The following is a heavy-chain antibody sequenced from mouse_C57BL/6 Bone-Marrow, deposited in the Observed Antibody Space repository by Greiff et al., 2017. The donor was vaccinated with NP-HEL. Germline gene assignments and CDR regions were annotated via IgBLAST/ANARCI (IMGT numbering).Heavy chain of an antibody. J-gene: IGHJ2*01. Sequence: QVQLQQPGAELVKPGASVKLSCKASGYTFTSYWMQWVKQRPGQGLEWIGEIDPSDSYTNYNQKFKGKATLTVDTSSSTAYMQLSSLTSEDSAVYYCARGGITTGRYYFDYWGQGTTLTVSS. CDR3: ARGGITTGRYYFDY. V-gene: IGHV1-50*01. CDR1: GYTFTSYW. CDR2: IDPSDSYT. D-gene: IGHD1-1*01.